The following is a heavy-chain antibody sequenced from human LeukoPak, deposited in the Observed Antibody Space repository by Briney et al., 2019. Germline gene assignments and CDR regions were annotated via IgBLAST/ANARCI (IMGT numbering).Heavy chain of an antibody. CDR1: GFTFSSYA. Sequence: GGSLRLSCAASGFTFSSYAMSWVRQAPGKGLEWVSAISGSGGSTYYADSVKGRFTISRDNPKNTLYLQMNSLRAEDTAVFYCAKRSGYTTGWFFDFWGQGTLVTVSS. D-gene: IGHD6-19*01. CDR2: ISGSGGST. J-gene: IGHJ4*02. V-gene: IGHV3-23*01. CDR3: AKRSGYTTGWFFDF.